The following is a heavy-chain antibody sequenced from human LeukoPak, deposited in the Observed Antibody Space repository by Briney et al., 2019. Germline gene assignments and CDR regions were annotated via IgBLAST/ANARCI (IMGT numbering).Heavy chain of an antibody. CDR3: TKSDGYGLIRI. CDR2: IYHDGNA. J-gene: IGHJ3*02. V-gene: IGHV4-34*03. Sequence: SETLSLTCAVYGGSFNTYYWSWIRQPPGKGLEWIAEIYHDGNANYNPSLKSRVTISVDTSNNHFSLKLNSVTAADTAAYYCTKSDGYGLIRICGRGTMVTVSS. D-gene: IGHD3-10*01. CDR1: GGSFNTYY.